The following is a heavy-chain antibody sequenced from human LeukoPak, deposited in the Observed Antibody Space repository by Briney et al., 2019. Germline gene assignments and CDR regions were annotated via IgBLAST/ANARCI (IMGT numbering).Heavy chain of an antibody. J-gene: IGHJ3*02. Sequence: SLRLSCAASGFTVSGNYMSWVRQHPGKGLEWIGYIYYSGSTYYNPSLKSRVTISVDTSKNQFSLKLSSVTAADTAVYYCARGLGGDYGLYAFDIWGQGTMVTVSS. CDR2: IYYSGST. CDR3: ARGLGGDYGLYAFDI. D-gene: IGHD4-17*01. CDR1: GFTVSGNY. V-gene: IGHV4-31*02.